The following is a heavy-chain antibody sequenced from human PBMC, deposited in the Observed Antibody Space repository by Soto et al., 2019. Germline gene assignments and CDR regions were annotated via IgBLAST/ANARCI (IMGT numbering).Heavy chain of an antibody. Sequence: QVQLVQSGAEVKKPGSSVKVSCKASGGTFSSYAISWVRQAPGQGLEWMGGIIPIFGTANYAQKFQGRVTITADESTSTAYMELSSLRSEDTAVYYCAVRGVDSVVVTDVYYYYGMDVWGQGTTVTVSS. V-gene: IGHV1-69*01. CDR2: IIPIFGTA. CDR3: AVRGVDSVVVTDVYYYYGMDV. J-gene: IGHJ6*02. D-gene: IGHD2-21*02. CDR1: GGTFSSYA.